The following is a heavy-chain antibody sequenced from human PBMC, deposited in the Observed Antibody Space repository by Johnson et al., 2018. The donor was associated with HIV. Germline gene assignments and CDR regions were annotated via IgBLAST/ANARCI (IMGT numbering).Heavy chain of an antibody. CDR2: IYSGGST. D-gene: IGHD3-22*01. CDR1: GFTFSDHW. J-gene: IGHJ3*02. Sequence: VQLVESGGGLVQPGGSLRLSCGASGFTFSDHWMQWVRQAPGKGLEWVSVIYSGGSTYYADSVKGRFTISRDNSKNTLYLQMNSLRAEDTAVYYCARSRYDSSGYGIWGQGTMVTVSS. V-gene: IGHV3-66*01. CDR3: ARSRYDSSGYGI.